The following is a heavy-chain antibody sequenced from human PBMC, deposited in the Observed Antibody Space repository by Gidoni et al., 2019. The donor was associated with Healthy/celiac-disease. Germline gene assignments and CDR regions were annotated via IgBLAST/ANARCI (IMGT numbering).Heavy chain of an antibody. CDR2: ISGSGGST. J-gene: IGHJ4*02. CDR3: AKDYDILTGYYLFDY. Sequence: EVQLLESGGGLVQPGGSLRLSCAASGFTFSSYAMSWVRQAPGKGLGWVSAISGSGGSTYYADSVKGRFTISRDNSKNTLYLQMNSLRAEDTAVYYCAKDYDILTGYYLFDYWGQGTLVTVSS. CDR1: GFTFSSYA. V-gene: IGHV3-23*01. D-gene: IGHD3-9*01.